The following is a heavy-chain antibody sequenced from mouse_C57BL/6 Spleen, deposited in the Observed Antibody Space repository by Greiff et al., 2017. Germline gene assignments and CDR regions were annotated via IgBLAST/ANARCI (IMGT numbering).Heavy chain of an antibody. CDR1: GFTFSDYG. D-gene: IGHD1-1*01. CDR3: ARYGSSDYAMDY. Sequence: EVMLVESGGGLVKPGGSLKLSCAASGFTFSDYGMHWVRQAPEKGLEWVAYISSGSSTIYYADTVKGRFTISRDNAKNTLFLQMNSLRSEDTAMYYCARYGSSDYAMDYWGQGTSVTVSS. J-gene: IGHJ4*01. V-gene: IGHV5-17*01. CDR2: ISSGSSTI.